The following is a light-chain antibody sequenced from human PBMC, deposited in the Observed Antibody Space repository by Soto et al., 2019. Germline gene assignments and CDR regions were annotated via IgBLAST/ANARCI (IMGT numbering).Light chain of an antibody. CDR3: QQYDSFSGT. Sequence: DFHMTQSPSTLSASVGGRVTITCRASQSIINWLAWYQQKPGKAPKLLIYGASSLESGVPSRFRGSGSGTEFTLTITNLQPDDFETYYCQQYDSFSGTFGQGTKVDIK. CDR1: QSIINW. J-gene: IGKJ1*01. CDR2: GAS. V-gene: IGKV1-5*01.